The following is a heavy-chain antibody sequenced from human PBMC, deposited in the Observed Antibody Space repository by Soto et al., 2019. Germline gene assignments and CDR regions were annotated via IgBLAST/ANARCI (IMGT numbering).Heavy chain of an antibody. Sequence: GGSLRLSCAASGFTFSSYAMSWVRQAPGKGLEWVSAISGSGGSTYYADSVKGRFTISRDNSKNTLYLQMNSLRAEDTAVYYCAKDRRVTGTTFFRWFDPWGQGTLVTVSS. J-gene: IGHJ5*02. V-gene: IGHV3-23*01. D-gene: IGHD1-7*01. CDR2: ISGSGGST. CDR3: AKDRRVTGTTFFRWFDP. CDR1: GFTFSSYA.